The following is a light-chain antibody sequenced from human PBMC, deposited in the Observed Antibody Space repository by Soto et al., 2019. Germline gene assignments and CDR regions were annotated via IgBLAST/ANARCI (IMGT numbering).Light chain of an antibody. CDR2: GES. Sequence: EILLTHFPATLSVSPVEIVKLSWRASQSVDINLAWYKQKHGQAPRILIYGESTRATDMKGRFSGRGSGKEFTITINSMQYEDFEVYYCKQYRNWHSTFGQGPKG. CDR3: KQYRNWHST. CDR1: QSVDIN. J-gene: IGKJ1*01. V-gene: IGKV3-15*01.